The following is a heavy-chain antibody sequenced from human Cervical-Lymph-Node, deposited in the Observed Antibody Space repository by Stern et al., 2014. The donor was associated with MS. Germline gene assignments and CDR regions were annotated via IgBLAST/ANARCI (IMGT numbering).Heavy chain of an antibody. CDR3: ARMREYCSGGICFAGYYDS. Sequence: SGPVLVKPTETLTLTCSVSGFSLSNAAMGGSWIRQPPGNARECLANIFSTAEKAYSTSLKSRLTISKDTSRSQVVLTMTNMDPVDTATYYCARMREYCSGGICFAGYYDSWGQGTLVTVSS. V-gene: IGHV2-26*01. CDR2: IFSTAEK. CDR1: GFSLSNAAMG. J-gene: IGHJ4*02. D-gene: IGHD2-15*01.